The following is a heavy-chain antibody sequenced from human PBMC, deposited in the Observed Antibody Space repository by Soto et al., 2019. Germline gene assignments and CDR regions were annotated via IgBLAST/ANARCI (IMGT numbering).Heavy chain of an antibody. CDR1: GFTFDDYA. CDR2: ISWNSGSV. V-gene: IGHV3-9*01. CDR3: AKDSPISPAGWFDP. D-gene: IGHD6-13*01. Sequence: EVQLVESGGGLVRPGRSLRLSCAASGFTFDDYAMHWVRQAPGKGLEWVSGISWNSGSVAYADSVKGRFTISRDNAKNARYLQMNSLRAEDTGLYYCAKDSPISPAGWFDPWGRGTPVTVSS. J-gene: IGHJ5*02.